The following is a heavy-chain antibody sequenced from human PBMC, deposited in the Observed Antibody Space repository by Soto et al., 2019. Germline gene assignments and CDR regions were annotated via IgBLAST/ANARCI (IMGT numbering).Heavy chain of an antibody. D-gene: IGHD6-19*01. CDR1: GFTVSSNY. J-gene: IGHJ4*02. CDR3: AKGGRQWLVTSDFNY. CDR2: VSHDGRNT. V-gene: IGHV3-30*18. Sequence: GGSLRLSCAASGFTVSSNYMSWVRQAPGKGLEWVAVVSHDGRNTHYADSVKGRFTISRDSSKNTVSLEMTSLRAEDTAVYYCAKGGRQWLVTSDFNYWGQGALVTVSS.